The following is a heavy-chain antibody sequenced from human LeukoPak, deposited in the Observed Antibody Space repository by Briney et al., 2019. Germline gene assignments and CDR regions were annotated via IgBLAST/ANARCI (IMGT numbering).Heavy chain of an antibody. V-gene: IGHV1-18*01. CDR3: ERDLDHSGSLGY. Sequence: ASVKVSCKASGYTFTSYGIIWVRQAPGQGLEWMGWISANNGNTKYNTKYAQNLQGRVTMTTDIATSTVNMELRTLRSDDTVAYYWERDLDHSGSLGYWGQGTLVTVSS. CDR1: GYTFTSYG. CDR2: ISANNGNTKYNT. J-gene: IGHJ4*02. D-gene: IGHD1-26*01.